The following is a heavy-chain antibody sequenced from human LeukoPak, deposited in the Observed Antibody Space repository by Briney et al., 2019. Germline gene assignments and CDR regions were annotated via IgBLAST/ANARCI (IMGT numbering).Heavy chain of an antibody. J-gene: IGHJ4*02. V-gene: IGHV3-33*01. Sequence: GGSLRLSCAASAFPFSSYGMHWVRQAPGKGLEGVAVIWHDGSHKYYADSVTGRFTISRDNSKNTLYLQMNSLRAEDTAIYYCASGVYSSGWYLDYWGQGTLVTVSS. D-gene: IGHD6-19*01. CDR2: IWHDGSHK. CDR3: ASGVYSSGWYLDY. CDR1: AFPFSSYG.